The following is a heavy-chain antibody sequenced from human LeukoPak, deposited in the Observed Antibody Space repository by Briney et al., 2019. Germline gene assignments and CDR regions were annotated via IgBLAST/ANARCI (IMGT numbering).Heavy chain of an antibody. V-gene: IGHV1-2*02. Sequence: ASVKVSCKASGYTFTGYYIHWLRQAPGQGLEWMGWINPNTGGTNYAQKFQGRVTMTRDTSIRTVYMEMSRLRSDDTAMYYCARDKQLDWAHYYYYYMDVWGKGTTVTVSS. CDR3: ARDKQLDWAHYYYYYMDV. CDR2: INPNTGGT. J-gene: IGHJ6*03. D-gene: IGHD1-1*01. CDR1: GYTFTGYY.